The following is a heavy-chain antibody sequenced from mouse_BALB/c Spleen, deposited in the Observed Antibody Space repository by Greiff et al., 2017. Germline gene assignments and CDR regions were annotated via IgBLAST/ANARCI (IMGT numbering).Heavy chain of an antibody. CDR2: INSNGGST. D-gene: IGHD1-1*01. CDR3: ARWYYGSHFDY. CDR1: GFTFSSYG. Sequence: EVQGVESGGGLVQPGGSLKLSCAASGFTFSSYGMSWVRQTPDKRLELVATINSNGGSTYYPDSVKGRFTISRDNAKNTLYLQMSSLKSEDTAMYYCARWYYGSHFDYWGQGTTLTVSS. J-gene: IGHJ2*01. V-gene: IGHV5-6-3*01.